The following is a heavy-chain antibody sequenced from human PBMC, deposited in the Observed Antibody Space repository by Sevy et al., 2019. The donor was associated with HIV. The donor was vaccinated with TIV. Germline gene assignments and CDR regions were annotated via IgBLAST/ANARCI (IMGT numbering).Heavy chain of an antibody. CDR3: TSDVVGYSGGWYHLWYYYGMDV. D-gene: IGHD6-19*01. J-gene: IGHJ6*02. CDR2: IRSKAYSGTT. CDR1: GFTFGDYA. Sequence: GGSLRLSCTASGFTFGDYAMSWFRQAPGKGLEWVGFIRSKAYSGTTEYAGSVKGRVTIARDDSKNNAYLQMNSLKTEETAVYYCTSDVVGYSGGWYHLWYYYGMDVWGQGTTVTVSS. V-gene: IGHV3-49*03.